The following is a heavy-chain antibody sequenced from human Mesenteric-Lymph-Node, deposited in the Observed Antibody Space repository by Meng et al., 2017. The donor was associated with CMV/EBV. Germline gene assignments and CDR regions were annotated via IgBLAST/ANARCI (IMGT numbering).Heavy chain of an antibody. CDR2: ISSSSSTI. CDR1: AFTFSSYS. V-gene: IGHV3-48*04. J-gene: IGHJ4*02. D-gene: IGHD2-2*01. CDR3: WSSGCSSTSCYGRGGNY. Sequence: GESLKISCAASAFTFSSYSMNWVRQAPGKGLEWVSYISSSSSTIYYADSVKGRFTISRDNAKNSLYLQMNSLRAEDTAVYYCWSSGCSSTSCYGRGGNYWGQGTLVTVSS.